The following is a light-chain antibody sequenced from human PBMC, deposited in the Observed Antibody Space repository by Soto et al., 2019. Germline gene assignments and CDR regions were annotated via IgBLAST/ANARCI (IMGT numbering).Light chain of an antibody. CDR3: QQYGKSPPIT. J-gene: IGKJ5*01. CDR1: QSVSSNY. CDR2: GAS. V-gene: IGKV3-20*01. Sequence: EIVLTQSPGTLSLSPGERVTLSCWASQSVSSNYLAWFQQKPGQAPRLLIHGASSRATGIPDRFSGSGSGTDFTLTISRLEPEDFAVYYCQQYGKSPPITFGQGTRLEIK.